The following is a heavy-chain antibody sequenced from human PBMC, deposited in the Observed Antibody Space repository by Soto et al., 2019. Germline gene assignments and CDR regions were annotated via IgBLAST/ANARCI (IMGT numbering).Heavy chain of an antibody. CDR2: ISSSGSTI. CDR3: ARDRYSSGWYGGGLIDY. D-gene: IGHD6-19*01. J-gene: IGHJ4*02. CDR1: GFTFSSYE. Sequence: EVQLVESAGGLVQPGGSLRLSCAASGFTFSSYEMNWVRQAPGKGLEWVSYISSSGSTIYYADSVKGRFTISRDNAKNSLYLQMNSLRAEDTAVYYCARDRYSSGWYGGGLIDYWGQGTLVTVSS. V-gene: IGHV3-48*03.